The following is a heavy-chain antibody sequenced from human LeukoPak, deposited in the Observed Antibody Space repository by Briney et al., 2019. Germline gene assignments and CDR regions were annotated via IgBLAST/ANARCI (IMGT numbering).Heavy chain of an antibody. D-gene: IGHD1-26*01. V-gene: IGHV1-24*01. CDR1: GHTLIAFS. CDR2: FDPEDGEI. CDR3: ATSRGDSGAYYGFDY. J-gene: IGHJ4*02. Sequence: GASVKVSCTVSGHTLIAFSMHWVRQAPGKGLEWMGGFDPEDGEIVYAQKFQGRVTMTEDTSTDTAYMDLSSPRSEDTAMYYCATSRGDSGAYYGFDYWGRGTLVTVST.